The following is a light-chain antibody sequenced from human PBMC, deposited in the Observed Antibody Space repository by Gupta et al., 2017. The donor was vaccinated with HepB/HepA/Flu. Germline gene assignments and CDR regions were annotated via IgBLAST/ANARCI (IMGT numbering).Light chain of an antibody. V-gene: IGLV3-21*02. J-gene: IGLJ3*02. Sequence: SYVLTQPPSVSVAPGETVRITCGGNNIGSYSVHWYHQTPGQAPVLVLHADSDRPSGIPDRFSGSNTGNTATLTISRVEVGDEADYYCQAWDRDSDHVGFGGGTKLTVL. CDR1: NIGSYS. CDR2: ADS. CDR3: QAWDRDSDHVG.